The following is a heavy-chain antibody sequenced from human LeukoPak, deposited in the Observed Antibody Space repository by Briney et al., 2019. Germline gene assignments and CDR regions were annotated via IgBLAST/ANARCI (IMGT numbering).Heavy chain of an antibody. Sequence: PSETLSLTCTVSGGSISSYYWSWIRQPPGKGLEWIGYIYYSGSTNYNPSLKSRVTISVDTSKNQFSLKLSSVTAADTAVYYCARAYCGGECYVDYWGQGTLVTVSS. CDR3: ARAYCGGECYVDY. CDR2: IYYSGST. CDR1: GGSISSYY. V-gene: IGHV4-59*08. D-gene: IGHD2-21*01. J-gene: IGHJ4*02.